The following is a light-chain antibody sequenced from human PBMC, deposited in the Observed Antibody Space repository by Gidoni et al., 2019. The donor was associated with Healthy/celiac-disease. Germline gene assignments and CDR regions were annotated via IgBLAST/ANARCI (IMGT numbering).Light chain of an antibody. Sequence: SYELTPPPPVSVSPGQTARITCSGDKLGDKYACWYQQKPGPSPVLVIYQASKRPSGIPERFSGSNSGNTATLTISRTQAMDEADYYCQAWDSSTVVFGGGTKLTVL. J-gene: IGLJ2*01. V-gene: IGLV3-1*01. CDR3: QAWDSSTVV. CDR1: KLGDKY. CDR2: QAS.